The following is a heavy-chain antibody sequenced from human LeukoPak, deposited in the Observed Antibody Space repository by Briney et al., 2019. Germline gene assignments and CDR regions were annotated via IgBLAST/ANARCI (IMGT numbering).Heavy chain of an antibody. CDR3: ARGPLRYCSSTSCYPRRDYYGMDV. CDR2: INPNSGGT. CDR1: GYTFTGYY. Sequence: ASVKVSCKASGYTFTGYYMHWVRQAPGQGLEWMGWINPNSGGTNYAQKFQGRVTMTRDTSISTAYMELSRLRSDDTAMYYCARGPLRYCSSTSCYPRRDYYGMDVWGQGTTVTVSS. D-gene: IGHD2-2*01. J-gene: IGHJ6*02. V-gene: IGHV1-2*02.